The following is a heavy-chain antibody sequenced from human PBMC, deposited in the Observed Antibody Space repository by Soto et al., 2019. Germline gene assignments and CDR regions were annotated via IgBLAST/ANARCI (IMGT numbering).Heavy chain of an antibody. CDR3: ARDGGGDALDI. J-gene: IGHJ3*02. Sequence: QVQLVESGGGVVQPGRSLRLSCAASGFTFSNYAIHWVRQAPGKGLEWVSMISYDGRNKYYADSLKGRFTISRDISKNTVYLQMNSLRAEDTAVYYCARDGGGDALDIWGQGTMVTVSS. CDR2: ISYDGRNK. D-gene: IGHD3-16*01. V-gene: IGHV3-30*04. CDR1: GFTFSNYA.